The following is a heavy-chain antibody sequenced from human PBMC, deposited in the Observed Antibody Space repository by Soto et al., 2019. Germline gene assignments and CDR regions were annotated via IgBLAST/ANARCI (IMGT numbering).Heavy chain of an antibody. J-gene: IGHJ4*02. CDR2: MNPSSGNT. Sequence: QVQLVQSGAEVKKPGASVKVSCKASGYTFTNYDINRVRQATGQGLEWMGWMNPSSGNTGYIQKFQGRVTMTRNTSTSTAYLELTSLTSDDTAVYYCARTRLCGGDCYSAYYFDFWGQGALVTVSS. D-gene: IGHD2-21*02. CDR3: ARTRLCGGDCYSAYYFDF. CDR1: GYTFTNYD. V-gene: IGHV1-8*01.